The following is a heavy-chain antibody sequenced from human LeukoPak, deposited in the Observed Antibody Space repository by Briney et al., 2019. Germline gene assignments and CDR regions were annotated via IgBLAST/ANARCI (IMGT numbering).Heavy chain of an antibody. D-gene: IGHD3-10*01. Sequence: GGSLRLSCAASGFTLSSYAMSWVRQAPGKGLEWVSATSSSDAGTYYAESVRGRFTISRDNSKNTLFLQMNSLRAEDTAVYYCARARITMVRGVMEFDYWGQGTLVTVSS. CDR2: TSSSDAGT. CDR1: GFTLSSYA. V-gene: IGHV3-23*01. J-gene: IGHJ4*02. CDR3: ARARITMVRGVMEFDY.